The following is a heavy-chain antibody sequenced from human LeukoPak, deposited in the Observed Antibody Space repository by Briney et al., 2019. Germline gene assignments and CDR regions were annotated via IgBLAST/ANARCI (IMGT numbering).Heavy chain of an antibody. CDR1: GYSISSGYY. V-gene: IGHV4-38-2*01. CDR3: ARPEYSSRGAVGY. D-gene: IGHD6-6*01. CDR2: IYHSGST. Sequence: SETLSLTCAVSGYSISSGYYWGWIRQPPGKGLEWIGSIYHSGSTYYNPSLKSRVTISVDTSKNQFSLKLSSVTAADTAVYYCARPEYSSRGAVGYWGQGTLVTVSS. J-gene: IGHJ4*02.